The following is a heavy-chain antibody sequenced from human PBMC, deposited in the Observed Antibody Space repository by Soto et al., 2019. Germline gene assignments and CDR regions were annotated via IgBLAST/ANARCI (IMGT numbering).Heavy chain of an antibody. Sequence: QVQLVQSGAEVKKPGASVKVSSKTSDYTFTGYAVLWAPQPPGQRLEWMGWINAGNGNTEYSQKFQGRVTFTRDTSASTAHMELSSLRSEDTAVYYCVAVDYGDYWGQGTLVTVSS. J-gene: IGHJ4*02. CDR2: INAGNGNT. V-gene: IGHV1-3*01. CDR3: VAVDYGDY. D-gene: IGHD6-19*01. CDR1: DYTFTGYA.